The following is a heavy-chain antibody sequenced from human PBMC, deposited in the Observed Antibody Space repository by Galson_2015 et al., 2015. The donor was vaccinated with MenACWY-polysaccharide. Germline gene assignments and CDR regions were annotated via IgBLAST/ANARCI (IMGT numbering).Heavy chain of an antibody. D-gene: IGHD6-13*01. CDR3: AKVVTRSSWTTGIDC. V-gene: IGHV3-23*01. J-gene: IGHJ4*01. CDR2: SGSGGRL. CDR1: GFSFSANG. Sequence: SLRLSCAASGFSFSANGMSWVRQAPGRGLEWVSGSGSGGRLYYADSVKSRFTVSRDNSNNTLYLQMNNLRAEDTAVYYYAKVVTRSSWTTGIDCCGHGSLVTVSS.